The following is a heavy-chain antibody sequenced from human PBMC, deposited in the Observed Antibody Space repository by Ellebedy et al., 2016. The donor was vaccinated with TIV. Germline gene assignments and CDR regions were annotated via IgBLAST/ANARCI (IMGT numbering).Heavy chain of an antibody. V-gene: IGHV4-59*01. J-gene: IGHJ5*02. CDR2: IYYSGST. D-gene: IGHD3-22*01. CDR3: ARWSRRITMIVVVTSNWFDP. Sequence: MPSETLSLTCTVSGGSISSYYWSWIRQPPGKGLEWIGYIYYSGSTNYNPSLKSRVTISVDTSKNQFSLKLSSVTAADTAVYYCARWSRRITMIVVVTSNWFDPWGQGTLVTVSS. CDR1: GGSISSYY.